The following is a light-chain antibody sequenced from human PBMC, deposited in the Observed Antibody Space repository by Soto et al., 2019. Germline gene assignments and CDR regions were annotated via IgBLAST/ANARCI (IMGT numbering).Light chain of an antibody. V-gene: IGKV1-39*01. J-gene: IGKJ1*01. CDR1: QSISSY. CDR3: QQSYSTPRT. CDR2: ASS. Sequence: DIQMTQSPSSLSASVGDRVTITCLASQSISSYLNWYQQKPGKAPKLLIYASSSLQSGVPSRFSGSGSGTDFTLTISSLQPEDFATYYCQQSYSTPRTFGHGTKVESK.